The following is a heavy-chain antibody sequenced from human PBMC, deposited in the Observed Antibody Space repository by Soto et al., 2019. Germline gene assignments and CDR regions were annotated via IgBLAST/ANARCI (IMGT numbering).Heavy chain of an antibody. J-gene: IGHJ4*02. CDR1: GGSISCGGYY. V-gene: IGHV4-31*03. CDR3: ARENYDILTGNHLRYFDY. D-gene: IGHD3-9*01. CDR2: IYYSGST. Sequence: QVQLQESGPGLVKPSQTLSLTCTVSGGSISCGGYYWSWIRQHPGKGLEWIGYIYYSGSTYYNPSLKSRVTISVDTSKNQFSLKLSSVTAADTAVYYCARENYDILTGNHLRYFDYWGQGTLVTVSS.